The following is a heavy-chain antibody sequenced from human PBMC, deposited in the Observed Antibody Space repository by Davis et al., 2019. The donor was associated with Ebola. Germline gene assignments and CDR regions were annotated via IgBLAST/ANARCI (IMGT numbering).Heavy chain of an antibody. V-gene: IGHV3-53*01. J-gene: IGHJ4*02. CDR2: IYSGGST. CDR3: ATRGSSREFDY. Sequence: GESLKISCAASGFTVSSNYMSWVRQAPGKGLEWVSVIYSGGSTYYADSVKGRFTISRDNSKNTLNMQMNSLRVEDTAVYYCATRGSSREFDYWGQGTLVSVS. D-gene: IGHD6-13*01. CDR1: GFTVSSNY.